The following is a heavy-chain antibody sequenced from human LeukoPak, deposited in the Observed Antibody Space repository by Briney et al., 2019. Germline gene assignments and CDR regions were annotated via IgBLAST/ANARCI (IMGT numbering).Heavy chain of an antibody. CDR2: INHSGST. V-gene: IGHV4-34*01. CDR3: ARGELRRTSCLRY. CDR1: GGSFSGYY. D-gene: IGHD2-2*01. Sequence: SETLSLTCAVYGGSFSGYYWSWIRQPPGKGLERIGEINHSGSTNYNPSLKSRVTISVDTSKNQFSLKLSSVTAADTAVYYCARGELRRTSCLRYWGQGTLVTVSS. J-gene: IGHJ4*02.